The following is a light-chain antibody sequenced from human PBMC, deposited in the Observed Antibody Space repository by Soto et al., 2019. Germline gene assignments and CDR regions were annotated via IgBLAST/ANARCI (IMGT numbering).Light chain of an antibody. J-gene: IGKJ1*01. CDR2: GAS. V-gene: IGKV3-20*01. Sequence: IALTQSPATPPLSPGERATLQCSASRDASSNYLAWYQQKPGQPPRLLIYGASGRATGIPARFSGSGSETDFTLTITRLETEDFAVYYCKQYGSSPRTFGQGTKVDIK. CDR3: KQYGSSPRT. CDR1: RDASSNY.